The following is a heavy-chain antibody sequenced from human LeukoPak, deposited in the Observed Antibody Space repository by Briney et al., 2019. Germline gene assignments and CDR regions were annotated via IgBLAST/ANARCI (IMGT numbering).Heavy chain of an antibody. CDR2: XSGSGGST. D-gene: IGHD6-19*01. CDR3: AKDHYSSGWYPTPFDY. V-gene: IGHV3-23*01. J-gene: IGHJ4*02. CDR1: GFTFSSYX. Sequence: GGSLRLSCAASGFTFSSYXMXXXRQAPGKXXXXXXXXSGSGGSTYYADSVKGRFTISRDNSKNTLYLQMNSLRAEDTAVYYCAKDHYSSGWYPTPFDYWGQGTLVTVSS.